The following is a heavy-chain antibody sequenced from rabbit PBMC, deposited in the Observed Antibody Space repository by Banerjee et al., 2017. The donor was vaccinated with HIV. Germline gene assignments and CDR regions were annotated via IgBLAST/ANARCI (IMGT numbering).Heavy chain of an antibody. D-gene: IGHD2-1*01. CDR3: ASYSYDDYGDSWAFDP. CDR2: IYAGSGGST. Sequence: QSLEESGGGLVKPEGSLTLTCTASGFDFSGNIMCWVRQAPGKGLEWIACIYAGSGGSTYYASWAKGRFTISKTSSTTVTLQMTSLTAADTATYFCASYSYDDYGDSWAFDPWGQGTLVTVS. CDR1: GFDFSGNI. V-gene: IGHV1S40*01. J-gene: IGHJ2*01.